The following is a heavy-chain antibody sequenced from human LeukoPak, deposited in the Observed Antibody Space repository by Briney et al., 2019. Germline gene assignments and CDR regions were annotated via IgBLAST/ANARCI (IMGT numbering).Heavy chain of an antibody. CDR2: INGNGGGT. CDR3: AKPRVGDFIVVVPAAEDC. Sequence: GGSLRLSCAASGFTVSNYAMSWVRQAPGKGLEWVSAINGNGGGTYYADSVKGRFTISRDNSRNTLFLHMNTLRAEDTAVYYCAKPRVGDFIVVVPAAEDCWGQGTLVTVSS. CDR1: GFTVSNYA. V-gene: IGHV3-23*01. D-gene: IGHD2-2*01. J-gene: IGHJ4*02.